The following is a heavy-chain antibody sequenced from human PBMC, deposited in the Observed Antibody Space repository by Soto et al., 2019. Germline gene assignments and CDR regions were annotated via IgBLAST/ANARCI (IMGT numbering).Heavy chain of an antibody. Sequence: HAGGSLRLSCAASGFTFSSYGMHWVRQAPGKGLEWVAVISYDGSNKYYADSVKGRFTISRDNSKNTLYLQMNSLRAEDTAVYYCAIGLSLDAFDIWGQGTMVTVSS. CDR3: AIGLSLDAFDI. J-gene: IGHJ3*02. CDR1: GFTFSSYG. V-gene: IGHV3-30*03. CDR2: ISYDGSNK. D-gene: IGHD3-22*01.